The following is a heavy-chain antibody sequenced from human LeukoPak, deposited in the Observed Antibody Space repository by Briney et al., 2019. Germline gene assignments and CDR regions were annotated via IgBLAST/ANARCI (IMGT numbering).Heavy chain of an antibody. V-gene: IGHV3-11*01. CDR1: GFTVSNKY. J-gene: IGHJ4*02. Sequence: GGSLRLSCAASGFTVSNKYMTWVRQAPGKGLEWVSYISSSGSTMYYTDSVKGRFTISRDNAKDSLYLQMNSLRAEDTAVYYCARDPGSGYEEHFDYWGQGTLVTVSS. CDR3: ARDPGSGYEEHFDY. D-gene: IGHD5-12*01. CDR2: ISSSGSTM.